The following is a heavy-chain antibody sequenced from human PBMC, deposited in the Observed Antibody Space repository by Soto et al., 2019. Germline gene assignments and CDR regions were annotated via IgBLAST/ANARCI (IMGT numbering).Heavy chain of an antibody. D-gene: IGHD3-22*01. CDR2: TYYSGST. J-gene: IGHJ3*02. Sequence: QVQLQESGPGLVKPSQTLSLTCTVSGGSISSGGYYWSWIRQHPGKGLEWIGYTYYSGSTYYNPSLKSRVTISVDTSKNQFSLKLSSVTAADTAVYYCAREGNYDSSGDNDAFDIWGQGTMVTVSS. CDR1: GGSISSGGYY. V-gene: IGHV4-31*03. CDR3: AREGNYDSSGDNDAFDI.